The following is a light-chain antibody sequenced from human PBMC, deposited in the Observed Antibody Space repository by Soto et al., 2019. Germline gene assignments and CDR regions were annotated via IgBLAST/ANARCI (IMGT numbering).Light chain of an antibody. J-gene: IGKJ2*03. CDR1: QTINEW. V-gene: IGKV1-5*03. CDR3: QHYNSYPYS. CDR2: QAS. Sequence: DIQMTQSPSTLSASVGERVTITCRASQTINEWLAWYQQKIGKAPKVLIYQASTLASAVPSRFSGSCSGTTFNLTISSLQPDESATYYCQHYNSYPYSFGQGTKLEI.